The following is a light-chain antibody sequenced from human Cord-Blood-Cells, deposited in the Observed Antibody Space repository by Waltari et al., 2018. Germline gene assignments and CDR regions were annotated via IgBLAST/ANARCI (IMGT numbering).Light chain of an antibody. Sequence: QSVLTQPPSASGTPGQRVTISCSGSSSNIGSNYVYWYQQLPGTAPKLLIYRNNQRPSGFPDRFSGSKSGTSASLAISGLRSEDEADYYCAAWDDSLSGQGVVFGGGTKLTVL. J-gene: IGLJ2*01. CDR1: SSNIGSNY. CDR2: RNN. V-gene: IGLV1-47*01. CDR3: AAWDDSLSGQGVV.